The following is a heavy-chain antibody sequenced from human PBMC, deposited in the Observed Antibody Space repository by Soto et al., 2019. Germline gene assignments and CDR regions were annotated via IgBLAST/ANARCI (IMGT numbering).Heavy chain of an antibody. V-gene: IGHV3-23*01. CDR2: IDPSGGSR. Sequence: GGSLRLSCAASGFSFGTYSMSWVRQAPGRGLEWVSGIDPSGGSRYYADSVKGRFTISRDNSQTTVYLQMNSLRSDDTAVYYCAKELAQVRGYLGWPGPEEFHNHGLDVWGQGTTVTVSS. J-gene: IGHJ6*02. CDR3: AKELAQVRGYLGWPGPEEFHNHGLDV. CDR1: GFSFGTYS. D-gene: IGHD5-12*01.